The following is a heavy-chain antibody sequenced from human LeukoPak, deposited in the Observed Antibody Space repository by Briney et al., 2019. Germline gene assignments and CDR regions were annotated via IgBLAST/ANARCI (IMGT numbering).Heavy chain of an antibody. CDR2: IYPRDGST. V-gene: IGHV1-46*01. Sequence: ASVKVSCKASGYTFTSNYIHWVRQAPGQGLEWKGMIYPRDGSTSYAQKFQGRVTVTRDTSTSTVHMELSGLRSEDTAVYYCARDQEGFDYWGQGTLVTVSS. CDR3: ARDQEGFDY. CDR1: GYTFTSNY. J-gene: IGHJ4*02.